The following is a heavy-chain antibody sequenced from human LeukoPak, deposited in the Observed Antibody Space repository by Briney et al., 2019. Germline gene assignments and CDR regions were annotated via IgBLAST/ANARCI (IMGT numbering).Heavy chain of an antibody. V-gene: IGHV1-2*04. CDR2: INPNSGGT. CDR3: ARDVVEYKEGFDP. CDR1: GYTFTGYY. D-gene: IGHD6-6*01. Sequence: EASVKVSCKASGYTFTGYYMHWVRQAPGQGLEWMGWINPNSGGTNYAQKFQGWVTMTRDTSISTAYMELSRLRSDDTAVYYCARDVVEYKEGFDPWGQGTLVTVSS. J-gene: IGHJ5*02.